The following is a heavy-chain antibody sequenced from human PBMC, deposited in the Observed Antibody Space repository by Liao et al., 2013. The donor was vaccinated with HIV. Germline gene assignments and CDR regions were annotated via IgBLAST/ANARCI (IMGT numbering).Heavy chain of an antibody. Sequence: QLQLQESGPGRVKPSETLSLTCSVSGGSISSNYYWGWIRQPPGKGLEWIGSIYYSGSAYYNPSLKSRVTILVDTSKNQFSLKLSSVTAADTALYFCARSRDDQQPQGLDYWGQGTLVTVSS. CDR1: GGSISSNYY. D-gene: IGHD5-24*01. CDR2: IYYSGSA. V-gene: IGHV4-39*07. CDR3: ARSRDDQQPQGLDY. J-gene: IGHJ4*02.